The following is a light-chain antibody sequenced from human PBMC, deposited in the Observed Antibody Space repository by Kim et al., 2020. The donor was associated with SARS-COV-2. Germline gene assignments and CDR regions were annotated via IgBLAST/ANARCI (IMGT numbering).Light chain of an antibody. J-gene: IGKJ2*01. CDR3: QQYTNWLYT. CDR2: HAS. CDR1: QNIGSN. V-gene: IGKV3-15*01. Sequence: EIVMTQSPATLSVSPGGRVTLSCRASQNIGSNLVWYQQKPGQAPRLLVYHASTRAAEIPDRFSGSGTGTEFTLTISSLQSEDFAVYYCQQYTNWLYTFGQGTKLEI.